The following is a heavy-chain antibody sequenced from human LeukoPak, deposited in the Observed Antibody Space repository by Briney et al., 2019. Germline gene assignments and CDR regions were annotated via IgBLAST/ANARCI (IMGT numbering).Heavy chain of an antibody. CDR2: IPYDGGHT. Sequence: GKSLRLSCAASGFSFGKYAMHWVRQAPGKGLEWVADIPYDGGHTDYIASVKGRFTVSRDNSKNMLFLQMSSLRPEDAAVYFCATESSLTRWGQGTLVTVSS. CDR1: GFSFGKYA. V-gene: IGHV3-30*04. D-gene: IGHD4-11*01. CDR3: ATESSLTR. J-gene: IGHJ4*02.